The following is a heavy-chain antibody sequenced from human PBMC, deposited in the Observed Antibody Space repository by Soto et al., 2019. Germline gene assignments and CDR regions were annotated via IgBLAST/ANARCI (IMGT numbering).Heavy chain of an antibody. Sequence: GESLKISCKGSGYSFTSYWIGWVRQMPGKGLEWKGIIYPGDSDTRYSPSFQGQVTISADKSISTAYLQWSSLKASDTAMYYCARHEATVTPRAYYYMDVWGKGTTVTVSS. CDR3: ARHEATVTPRAYYYMDV. V-gene: IGHV5-51*01. D-gene: IGHD4-17*01. CDR2: IYPGDSDT. CDR1: GYSFTSYW. J-gene: IGHJ6*03.